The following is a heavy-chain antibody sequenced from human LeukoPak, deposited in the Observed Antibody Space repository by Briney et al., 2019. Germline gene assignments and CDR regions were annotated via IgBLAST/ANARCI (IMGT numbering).Heavy chain of an antibody. J-gene: IGHJ4*02. V-gene: IGHV1-69*06. D-gene: IGHD3-16*01. CDR2: IIPIFGTA. CDR1: GGTFSSYA. Sequence: SVKVSCKASGGTFSSYAISWVRQAPGQGLEWMERIIPIFGTANYAQKFQGRVTITADKSTSTAYMELSSLRSEDTAVYYCARGGYDYVGDYWGQGTLVTVSS. CDR3: ARGGYDYVGDY.